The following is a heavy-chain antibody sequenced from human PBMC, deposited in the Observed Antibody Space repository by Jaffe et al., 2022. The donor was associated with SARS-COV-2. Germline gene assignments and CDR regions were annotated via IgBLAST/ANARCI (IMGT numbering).Heavy chain of an antibody. D-gene: IGHD6-6*01. Sequence: QLQLQESGPGLVKPSETLSLTCTVSGGSISSSSYYWGWIRQPPGKGLEWIGSIYYSGSTYYNPSLKSRVTISVDTSKNQFSLKLSSVTAADTAVYYCARHDSSSYIDYWGQGTLVTVSS. CDR1: GGSISSSSYY. V-gene: IGHV4-39*01. CDR2: IYYSGST. CDR3: ARHDSSSYIDY. J-gene: IGHJ4*02.